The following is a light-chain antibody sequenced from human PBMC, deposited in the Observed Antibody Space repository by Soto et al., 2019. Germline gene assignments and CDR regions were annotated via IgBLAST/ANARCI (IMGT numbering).Light chain of an antibody. J-gene: IGLJ1*01. CDR3: AAWDDSLNGYV. Sequence: QSVLAQPPSSSGTPGQRVTICCSGSSSNIGSNTVNWYQQLPGTAPKLLIYSNNQRPSGVPDRFSGSKSGTSASLAISGLQSEDEADYYCAAWDDSLNGYVFGTGTKVTVL. CDR2: SNN. V-gene: IGLV1-44*01. CDR1: SSNIGSNT.